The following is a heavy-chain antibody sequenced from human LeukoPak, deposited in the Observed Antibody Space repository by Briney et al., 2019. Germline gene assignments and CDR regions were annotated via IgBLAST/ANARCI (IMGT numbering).Heavy chain of an antibody. V-gene: IGHV1-24*01. J-gene: IGHJ4*02. CDR1: GYTLTELS. CDR3: ATNYYDSSGYYASFDY. CDR2: FDPEDGET. D-gene: IGHD3-22*01. Sequence: ASVKVSRKVSGYTLTELSMHWVRQAPGKGLEWMGGFDPEDGETIYAQKFQGRVTMTEDTSTDTAYMELSSLRSEDTAVYYCATNYYDSSGYYASFDYWGQGTLVTVSS.